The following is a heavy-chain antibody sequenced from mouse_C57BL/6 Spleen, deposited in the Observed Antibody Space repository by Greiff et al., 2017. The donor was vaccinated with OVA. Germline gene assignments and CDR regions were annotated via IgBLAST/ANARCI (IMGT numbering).Heavy chain of an antibody. CDR1: GYTFTDYY. CDR3: ARSGIYYDYDGVYAMDY. Sequence: VQLQQSGPELVKPGASVKISCKASGYTFTDYYMNWVKQSHGKSLEWIGDINPNNGGTSYNQKFKGKATLTVDKSSSTAYMELRSLTSEDSAVYYCARSGIYYDYDGVYAMDYWGQGTSVTVSS. D-gene: IGHD2-4*01. J-gene: IGHJ4*01. CDR2: INPNNGGT. V-gene: IGHV1-26*01.